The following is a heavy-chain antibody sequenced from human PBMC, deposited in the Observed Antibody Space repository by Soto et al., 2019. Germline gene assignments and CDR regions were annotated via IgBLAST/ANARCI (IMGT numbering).Heavy chain of an antibody. CDR3: ARPGYSGVDLGYFDY. CDR2: INPRDSDT. V-gene: IGHV5-51*01. Sequence: EVQLVQSGAEVKKPGESLTISCQGSGYDFTSHWIGWVRQMPGKGLEWMGVINPRDSDTRYSPSFQGQVTFAVDKSINTAYLQWSSLKASDSAIYYCARPGYSGVDLGYFDYWGQGILVTVSS. J-gene: IGHJ4*02. D-gene: IGHD5-12*01. CDR1: GYDFTSHW.